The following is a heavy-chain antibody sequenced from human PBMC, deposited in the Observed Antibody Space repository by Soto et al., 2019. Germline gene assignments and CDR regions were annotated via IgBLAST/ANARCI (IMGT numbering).Heavy chain of an antibody. CDR1: GYTFTGYY. CDR3: ARELDSSSWSPPSYYYGMDV. D-gene: IGHD6-13*01. Sequence: ASVKVSCKASGYTFTGYYMHWVRQAPGQGLEWMGWINPNSGGTNYAQKFQGRVTMTRDTSISTAYMELSRLRSDDTAVYYCARELDSSSWSPPSYYYGMDVWGQGTTVTVSS. V-gene: IGHV1-2*02. CDR2: INPNSGGT. J-gene: IGHJ6*02.